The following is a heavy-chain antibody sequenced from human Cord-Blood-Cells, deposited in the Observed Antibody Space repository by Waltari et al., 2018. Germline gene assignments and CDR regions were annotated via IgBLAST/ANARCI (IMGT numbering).Heavy chain of an antibody. CDR2: AYYRSKWYN. D-gene: IGHD2-2*02. J-gene: IGHJ2*01. V-gene: IGHV6-1*01. CDR3: ARDHCSSTSCYNYWYFDL. Sequence: QVQLHPSGPGLVKPSQTLSLTCAISGDSVSINSAAWYWSRHSPPRRLEWLGRAYYRSKWYNDYAVSVKSRITINPDTSKNQFSLQLNSVTLEDTAVYYCARDHCSSTSCYNYWYFDLWGRGTLVTVSS. CDR1: GDSVSINSAA.